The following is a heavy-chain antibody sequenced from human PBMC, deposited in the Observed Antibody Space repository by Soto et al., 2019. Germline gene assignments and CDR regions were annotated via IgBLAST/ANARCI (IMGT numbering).Heavy chain of an antibody. D-gene: IGHD3-16*01. CDR3: ARARGGRVGASYGMDV. CDR2: IYHSGST. CDR1: CGSISSGGYS. J-gene: IGHJ6*02. V-gene: IGHV4-30-2*01. Sequence: PSETLSLTCAFSCGSISSGGYSWSWIRQPPGKGLEWIGYIYHSGSTYYNPSLKSRVTISVDRSKNQFSLKLSSVTAADTAVYYCARARGGRVGASYGMDVWGQGTTVTVSS.